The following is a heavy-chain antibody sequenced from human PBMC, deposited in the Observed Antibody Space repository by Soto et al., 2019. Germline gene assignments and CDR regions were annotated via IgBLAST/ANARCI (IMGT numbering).Heavy chain of an antibody. CDR2: INASGST. V-gene: IGHV4-31*03. CDR3: ARRMGYCSSNNCCPVWADP. CDR1: GGPFISGAYY. D-gene: IGHD2-2*01. Sequence: SETLALACTVSGGPFISGAYYWSWIRQYPGRVLEWIGYINASGSTYYNPSLKSRVTISLDTSRNQFSLKLSSMTAADTAVYYSARRMGYCSSNNCCPVWADPLSQVTLVTVSA. J-gene: IGHJ5*02.